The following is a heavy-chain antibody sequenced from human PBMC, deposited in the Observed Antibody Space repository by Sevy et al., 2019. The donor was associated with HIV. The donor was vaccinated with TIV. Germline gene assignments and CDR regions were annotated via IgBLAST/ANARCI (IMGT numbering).Heavy chain of an antibody. J-gene: IGHJ5*02. CDR1: GGSISSGGYY. CDR3: ARVASGYCGGDCYSNWFDP. CDR2: IYYSGST. D-gene: IGHD2-21*02. Sequence: SETLSLTCTVSGGSISSGGYYWSWIRQHPGKGLEWIGYIYYSGSTYYNPSLKSRVTISVDTSKNQFPLKLSSVTAADTAVYYCARVASGYCGGDCYSNWFDPWGQGTLVTVSS. V-gene: IGHV4-31*03.